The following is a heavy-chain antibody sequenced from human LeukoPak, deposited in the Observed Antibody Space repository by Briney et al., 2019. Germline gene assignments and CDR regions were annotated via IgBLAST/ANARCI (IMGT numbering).Heavy chain of an antibody. V-gene: IGHV4-4*02. CDR1: GGSISSSNW. CDR2: IYHSGST. CDR3: ARVDSSSSARKYNWFDP. D-gene: IGHD6-6*01. J-gene: IGHJ5*02. Sequence: SETLSLTCTVSGGSISSSNWWSWVRQPPGKGLEWIGEIYHSGSTNYNPSLKSRVTISVDKSKNQFSLRLSSVTAADTAVYYCARVDSSSSARKYNWFDPWGQGTLVTVSS.